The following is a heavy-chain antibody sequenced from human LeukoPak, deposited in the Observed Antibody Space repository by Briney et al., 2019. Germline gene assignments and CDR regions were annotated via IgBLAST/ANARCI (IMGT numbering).Heavy chain of an antibody. D-gene: IGHD3-22*01. CDR2: INPSGGST. V-gene: IGHV1-46*01. J-gene: IGHJ4*02. Sequence: GASVKVSCKASGYTFTSYYMHWVRQAPGQGLEWMGIINPSGGSTSYAQKFQGRVTMTRDMSTSTVYMELSSLRSEDTAVYYCARDFPTTYYYDSSGYLFDYWGQGTLVTVSS. CDR3: ARDFPTTYYYDSSGYLFDY. CDR1: GYTFTSYY.